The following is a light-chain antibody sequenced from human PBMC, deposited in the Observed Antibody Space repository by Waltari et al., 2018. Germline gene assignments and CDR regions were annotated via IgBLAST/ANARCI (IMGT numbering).Light chain of an antibody. CDR3: QQFGTSPPSWT. Sequence: EIVLTQPPGTLSLSPGERATRSCRASQSVSNNFLAWYQQKPVQAPRLLIYRTSSRATGIPDRFSGSESGTDFTLTITRLEPEDFAVYYCQQFGTSPPSWTFGQGTKVEIK. V-gene: IGKV3-20*01. CDR2: RTS. CDR1: QSVSNNF. J-gene: IGKJ1*01.